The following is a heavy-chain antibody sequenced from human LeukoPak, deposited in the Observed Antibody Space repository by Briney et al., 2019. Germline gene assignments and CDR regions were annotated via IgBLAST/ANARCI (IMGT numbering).Heavy chain of an antibody. V-gene: IGHV3-9*01. D-gene: IGHD3-10*01. CDR3: ARDDYGSGSWNDY. J-gene: IGHJ4*02. CDR1: GFTFDDYA. CDR2: ISWNSGSI. Sequence: PGGSLRLSCAASGFTFDDYAMHWVRQAPGKGLEWVSGISWNSGSIGYADSVKGRFTISRDNAKNSLYLQMNSLRAEDTALYYCARDDYGSGSWNDYWGQGTLVTVSS.